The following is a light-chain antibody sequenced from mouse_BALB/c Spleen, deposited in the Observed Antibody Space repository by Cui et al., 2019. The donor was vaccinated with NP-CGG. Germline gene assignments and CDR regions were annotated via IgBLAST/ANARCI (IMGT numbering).Light chain of an antibody. CDR1: NGPVTTSNY. CDR3: ALWYSNHWV. Sequence: QAVVTQESALTTSPGETVKLTCRSSNGPVTTSNYDNWVQEKPDHLFTGLIGGTNNRAPGVPARFSGSLIGDKAALTITGAQTEDEAIYFCALWYSNHWVFGGGTKLTVL. CDR2: GTN. J-gene: IGLJ1*01. V-gene: IGLV1*01.